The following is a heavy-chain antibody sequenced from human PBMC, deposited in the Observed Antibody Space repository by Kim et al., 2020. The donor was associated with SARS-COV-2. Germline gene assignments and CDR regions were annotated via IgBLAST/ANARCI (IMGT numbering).Heavy chain of an antibody. CDR2: ISSSSSTI. CDR1: GFTFSSYS. CDR3: ARGNRLRWLSAEYFQH. V-gene: IGHV3-48*02. D-gene: IGHD4-17*01. Sequence: GGSLRLSCAASGFTFSSYSMNWVRQAPGKGLEWVSCISSSSSTIYYADSVKGRFTISRDNAKNSLYLQMNSLRDEDTAVYYCARGNRLRWLSAEYFQHWGQGTLSPSPQ. J-gene: IGHJ1*01.